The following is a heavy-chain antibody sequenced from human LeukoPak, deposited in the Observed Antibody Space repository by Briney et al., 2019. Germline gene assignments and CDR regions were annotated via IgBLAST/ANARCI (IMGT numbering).Heavy chain of an antibody. Sequence: GGSLRLSCAASGFTFSNYAVNWVRQAPGKGLEWVSGISGSGGSTYYADSLKGRFTISRDNAKNSVHLQMNSLRAEDTAVYYCARETESTLFDYWGQGTLVTVSS. V-gene: IGHV3-23*01. CDR2: ISGSGGST. CDR3: ARETESTLFDY. CDR1: GFTFSNYA. D-gene: IGHD2-2*01. J-gene: IGHJ4*02.